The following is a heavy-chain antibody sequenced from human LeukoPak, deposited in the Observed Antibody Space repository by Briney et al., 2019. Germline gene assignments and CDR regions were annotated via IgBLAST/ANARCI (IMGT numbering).Heavy chain of an antibody. D-gene: IGHD2-15*01. CDR2: ISCTSGST. CDR1: GFTFSSYA. J-gene: IGHJ4*02. CDR3: ARVTSCSGGSCYLGFDY. Sequence: GGSLRLSCTASGFTFSSYARNWVRQAPGKGLEWVAAISCTSGSTYYADSVKGRFTISRDNSKNTLYLQMNSLRAEDTAVYYCARVTSCSGGSCYLGFDYWGQGTLVTVSS. V-gene: IGHV3-23*01.